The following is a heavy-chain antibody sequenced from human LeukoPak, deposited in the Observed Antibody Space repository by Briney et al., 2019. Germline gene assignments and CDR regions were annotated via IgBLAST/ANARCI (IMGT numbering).Heavy chain of an antibody. J-gene: IGHJ4*02. CDR3: ARPRDYFDDFDS. D-gene: IGHD3-9*01. Sequence: SETLSLTRVVSGGLIDRSRYYWAWIRQPPGKGLEWIGSIYYSGITHYNPSLKSRVTISLNTPQNQFSLKLNSVTAADTAIYYCARPRDYFDDFDSWGQGTLVTVSS. V-gene: IGHV4-39*07. CDR1: GGLIDRSRYY. CDR2: IYYSGIT.